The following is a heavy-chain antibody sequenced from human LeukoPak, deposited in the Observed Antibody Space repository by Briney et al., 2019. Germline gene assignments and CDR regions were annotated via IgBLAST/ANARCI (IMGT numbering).Heavy chain of an antibody. D-gene: IGHD3-16*02. Sequence: ASVKVSCKASGYTFTSYDINWVRQATGQGLEWMGWMNPNSGNTGYAQKFQGRVTMTRNTSISTAYMELSSLRSEDTAVYYCARTPPGPIGHYDYVWGSYRNDYFDYWGQGTLVTVSS. CDR3: ARTPPGPIGHYDYVWGSYRNDYFDY. CDR1: GYTFTSYD. J-gene: IGHJ4*02. V-gene: IGHV1-8*01. CDR2: MNPNSGNT.